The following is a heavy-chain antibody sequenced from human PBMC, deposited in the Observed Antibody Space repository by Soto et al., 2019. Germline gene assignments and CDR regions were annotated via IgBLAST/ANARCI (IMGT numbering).Heavy chain of an antibody. CDR3: AREGGESSDGLYYFDS. V-gene: IGHV4-30-4*01. Sequence: PSETLSLTCTVSGGSTSSDNYWSWIRQPPGKGLEWIGHIYYSGNTDYNPSLKSRLAISIDTSKNQFSLKLSSVTAADTAVYFCAREGGESSDGLYYFDSWGQGSLVTVAS. D-gene: IGHD3-16*01. CDR2: IYYSGNT. J-gene: IGHJ4*02. CDR1: GGSTSSDNY.